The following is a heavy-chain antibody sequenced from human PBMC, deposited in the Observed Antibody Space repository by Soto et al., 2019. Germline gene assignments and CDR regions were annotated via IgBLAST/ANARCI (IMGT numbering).Heavy chain of an antibody. D-gene: IGHD1-26*01. CDR3: ARDLVGTWWFDP. V-gene: IGHV3-33*01. CDR1: GFTFSSYG. J-gene: IGHJ5*02. Sequence: QVQLVESGGGVVQPGRSLRLSCAASGFTFSSYGMHWVRQAPGKGLEWVAVIWYDGSNKYYADSVKGRFTISRDNSKNALYLKMNSLRAEDTAVYYCARDLVGTWWFDPWGQGTLVTVSS. CDR2: IWYDGSNK.